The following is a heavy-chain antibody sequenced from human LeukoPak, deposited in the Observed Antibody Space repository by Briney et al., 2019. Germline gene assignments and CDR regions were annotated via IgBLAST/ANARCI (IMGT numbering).Heavy chain of an antibody. CDR3: ARSVGWYYYYMDV. J-gene: IGHJ6*03. CDR1: VGSISNYY. V-gene: IGHV4-39*07. CDR2: IYYSGST. D-gene: IGHD1-26*01. Sequence: SETLSLTCTGSVGSISNYYWGWIPQPPGKGLEWIGSIYYSGSTYYNPSLKSQVTISEVTSKNQFSMKLRSMTAADTAVYYCARSVGWYYYYMDVWGKGTTVTVSS.